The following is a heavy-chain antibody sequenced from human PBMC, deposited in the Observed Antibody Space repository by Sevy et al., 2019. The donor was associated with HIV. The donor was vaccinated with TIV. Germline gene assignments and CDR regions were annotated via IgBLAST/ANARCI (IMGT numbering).Heavy chain of an antibody. V-gene: IGHV3-7*01. CDR1: GFTFSVYW. CDR3: VREGVGGYSYSLDC. J-gene: IGHJ4*02. CDR2: MKEDGSDK. D-gene: IGHD5-18*01. Sequence: GGSLRLSCAASGFTFSVYWMSWVRQAPGKGLEWVATMKEDGSDKDYVDSVKGRFTISRDNAKNSLYLQMNSLRAGDTAVYYGVREGVGGYSYSLDCWGQGTLVTVSS.